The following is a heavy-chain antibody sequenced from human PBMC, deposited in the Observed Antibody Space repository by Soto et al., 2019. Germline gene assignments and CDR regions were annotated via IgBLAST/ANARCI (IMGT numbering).Heavy chain of an antibody. J-gene: IGHJ5*01. CDR2: IYSSGST. CDR3: TILAAAVGTGFDP. D-gene: IGHD6-13*01. V-gene: IGHV4-61*01. CDR1: GASVTSGLYY. Sequence: PSETLSLTCTVSGASVTSGLYYWNWIRQTPGKRLEWIGYIYSSGSTNYNPSLESRVTMSLDSSRNQFSLKMTSVTAADTAIYYCTILAAAVGTGFDPWGQRVPVTVSS.